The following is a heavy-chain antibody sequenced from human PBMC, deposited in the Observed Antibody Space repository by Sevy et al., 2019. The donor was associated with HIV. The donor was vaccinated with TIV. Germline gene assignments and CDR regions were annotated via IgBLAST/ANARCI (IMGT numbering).Heavy chain of an antibody. CDR3: ARYNFWSGNYDYFDY. D-gene: IGHD3-3*01. Sequence: SETLSLTCSVSGGSISSHYWSWIRQPAGEGLEWIGRIDTSGGTNYNPSLKTRVTMSIDTSKNRFSLRLRSVTAADTAVYYCARYNFWSGNYDYFDYWGPGALVTVSS. J-gene: IGHJ4*02. V-gene: IGHV4-4*07. CDR1: GGSISSHY. CDR2: IDTSGGT.